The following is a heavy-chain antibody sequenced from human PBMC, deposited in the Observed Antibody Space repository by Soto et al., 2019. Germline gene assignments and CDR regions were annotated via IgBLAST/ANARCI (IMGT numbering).Heavy chain of an antibody. D-gene: IGHD3-10*01. CDR1: GYNFISYW. CDR3: ARQAYFGSGTYYSDY. J-gene: IGHJ4*02. CDR2: IYPGDSDA. V-gene: IGHV5-51*01. Sequence: LKISCKASGYNFISYWIAWVRQMPGKGLEWMGIIYPGDSDATYSPSFEGQVTFSVDKSITTAYLQWISLKASDTAMYYCARQAYFGSGTYYSDYWGQGTQVTVSS.